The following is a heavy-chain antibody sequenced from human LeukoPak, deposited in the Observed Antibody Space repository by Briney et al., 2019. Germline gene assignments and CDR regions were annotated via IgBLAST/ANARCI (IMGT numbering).Heavy chain of an antibody. V-gene: IGHV3-21*01. Sequence: GGSLRLSCAASGFTFSSYSMNGVRAAPGEGLEWASSISSSSSYIYYADSVKGRFTISRDNAKNSLYLQMNSLSAEDTAVYYCARDQLKRYSSGWYWWGQGTLVTVSS. J-gene: IGHJ4*02. CDR2: ISSSSSYI. CDR1: GFTFSSYS. D-gene: IGHD6-19*01. CDR3: ARDQLKRYSSGWYW.